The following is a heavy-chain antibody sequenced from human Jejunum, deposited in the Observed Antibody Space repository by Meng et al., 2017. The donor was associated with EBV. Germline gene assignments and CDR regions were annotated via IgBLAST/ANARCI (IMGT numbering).Heavy chain of an antibody. D-gene: IGHD3-3*01. J-gene: IGHJ4*02. V-gene: IGHV4-4*02. CDR2: IYHSGST. CDR1: GDSISSSNW. CDR3: ARYGSGYFPALWY. Sequence: QVQLQAPGPGLVKPSGTLSLTCAVSGDSISSSNWWSWVRQPPGKGLEWIGEIYHSGSTNYNPSLKSRVTISVDKSKNQFSLKLSSVTAADTAVYYCARYGSGYFPALWYWGQGTLVTVSS.